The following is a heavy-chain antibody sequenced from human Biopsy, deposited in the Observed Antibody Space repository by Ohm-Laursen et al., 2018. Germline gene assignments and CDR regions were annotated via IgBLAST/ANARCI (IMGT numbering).Heavy chain of an antibody. Sequence: GASVKVSCKASGHTLTNPDISWVRQAPGQGLEWLGRINGYSISTNYAPKFQGRIIMTTDTSTSTVYMELRSLRSDDTAMYYCTTDRTGRALFDNWGQGSLVTVSS. J-gene: IGHJ4*02. CDR2: INGYSIST. V-gene: IGHV1-18*01. D-gene: IGHD3/OR15-3a*01. CDR3: TTDRTGRALFDN. CDR1: GHTLTNPD.